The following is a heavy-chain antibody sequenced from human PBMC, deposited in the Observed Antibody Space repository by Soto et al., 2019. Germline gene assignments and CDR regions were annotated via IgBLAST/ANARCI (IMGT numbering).Heavy chain of an antibody. V-gene: IGHV1-18*01. CDR2: ISAYNGNT. D-gene: IGHD3-16*02. Sequence: ASVKVSCKASGYTFTSYGISWVRQAPGQGLEWMGWISAYNGNTNYAQKLQGRVTMTTDTSTSTAYMELRSLRSDDTAVYYCARDLADITYYDYIWGSYRYSVGWFDPWGQGTLVTVSS. CDR3: ARDLADITYYDYIWGSYRYSVGWFDP. J-gene: IGHJ5*02. CDR1: GYTFTSYG.